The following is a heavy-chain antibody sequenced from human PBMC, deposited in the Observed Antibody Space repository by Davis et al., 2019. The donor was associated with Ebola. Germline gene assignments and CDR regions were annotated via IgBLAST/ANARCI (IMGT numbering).Heavy chain of an antibody. CDR2: ISAYNGNT. CDR1: GYTFTSYG. CDR3: ARVDYSSGWYAIRFDP. D-gene: IGHD6-19*01. V-gene: IGHV1-18*01. Sequence: ASVKVSCKASGYTFTSYGISWVRQAPGQGLEWMGWISAYNGNTNYAQKLQGRVTMTTDTSTSTAYMELRSLRSDDTAVYYCARVDYSSGWYAIRFDPWGQGTLVTVSS. J-gene: IGHJ5*02.